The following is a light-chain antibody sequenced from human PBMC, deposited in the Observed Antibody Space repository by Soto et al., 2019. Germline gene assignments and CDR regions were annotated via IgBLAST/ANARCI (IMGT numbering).Light chain of an antibody. V-gene: IGKV3-20*01. CDR3: QQYENSPIT. Sequence: EIVLTQSPGILSLSPGARASLSCGASQSITSSFLAWYQQKPGQAPRLLIYGASSRATGIPDRFSGTGSETDFTLTINRLEPEDFAVYYCQQYENSPITFGQGTRLE. J-gene: IGKJ5*01. CDR1: QSITSSF. CDR2: GAS.